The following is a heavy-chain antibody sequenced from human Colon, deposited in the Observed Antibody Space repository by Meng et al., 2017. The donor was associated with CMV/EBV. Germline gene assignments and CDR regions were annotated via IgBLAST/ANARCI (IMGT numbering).Heavy chain of an antibody. J-gene: IGHJ4*02. CDR3: ARDPKVMDTTLATGY. CDR1: GFMFVAHG. CDR2: ITHNGRED. V-gene: IGHV3-30*04. D-gene: IGHD5-18*01. Sequence: GGSLRLSCTASGFMFVAHGVHWVRQAPGKGLEWVGAITHNGREDHYADSVRGRFTVSRDNAQNSVYLQMNSLRAEDTGVYYCARDPKVMDTTLATGYWGQGTLVTVSS.